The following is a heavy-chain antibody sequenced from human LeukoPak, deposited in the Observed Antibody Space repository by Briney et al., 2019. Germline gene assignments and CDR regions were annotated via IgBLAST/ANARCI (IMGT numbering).Heavy chain of an antibody. V-gene: IGHV3-7*01. CDR2: IKQDGSKK. CDR3: AKTSLGWLDP. D-gene: IGHD7-27*01. CDR1: GFPFSSYW. J-gene: IGHJ5*02. Sequence: SGGSLRLSCVASGFPFSSYWMTWVRQAPGKGLEWVANIKQDGSKKSYVDSVKGRFTISRDNARNSMYLQMKSLRVEDTAVYYCAKTSLGWLDPWGQGALVTVSP.